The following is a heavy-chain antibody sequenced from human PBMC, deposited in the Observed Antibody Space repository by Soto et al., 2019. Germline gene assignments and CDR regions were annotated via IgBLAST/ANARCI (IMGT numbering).Heavy chain of an antibody. CDR3: ATTSRGAAAGSLFDY. J-gene: IGHJ4*02. Sequence: GGSLRLSCAASGFTFSSYAMSWVRQAPGKGLEWVSAISGSGGSTYYADSVKGRFTISRDNSKNTLYLQMNSLRAEDTAVYYCATTSRGAAAGSLFDYWGQGTLVTVSS. CDR2: ISGSGGST. CDR1: GFTFSSYA. D-gene: IGHD6-13*01. V-gene: IGHV3-23*01.